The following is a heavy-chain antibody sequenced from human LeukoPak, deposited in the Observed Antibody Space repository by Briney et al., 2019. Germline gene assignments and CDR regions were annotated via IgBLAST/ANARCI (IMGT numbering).Heavy chain of an antibody. D-gene: IGHD6-19*01. J-gene: IGHJ6*02. CDR1: GFTFSDYY. CDR2: ISSSGSTI. CDR3: ARLKQWLAYYYYGMDV. V-gene: IGHV3-11*01. Sequence: PGGSLRLSCAASGFTFSDYYMSWIRQAPGKGLEWVSYISSSGSTIYYADSVKGRFTISRDNAKNSLYLQKNSLRAEDTAVYYCARLKQWLAYYYYGMDVWGQGTTVTVSS.